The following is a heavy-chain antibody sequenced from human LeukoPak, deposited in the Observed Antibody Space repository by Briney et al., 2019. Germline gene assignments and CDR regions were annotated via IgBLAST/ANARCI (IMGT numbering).Heavy chain of an antibody. J-gene: IGHJ6*03. Sequence: GGSLRLSCEGSGFSFSSYWMTWVRQLPGKGPEWVANIRQDESERYFADSVKGRFTISRDNAKKSVYLHMGSLRAEDTALYYCARLSAYYYGSYFYYYMDVWGKGTTVTVSS. V-gene: IGHV3-7*01. CDR2: IRQDESER. CDR3: ARLSAYYYGSYFYYYMDV. CDR1: GFSFSSYW. D-gene: IGHD3-10*01.